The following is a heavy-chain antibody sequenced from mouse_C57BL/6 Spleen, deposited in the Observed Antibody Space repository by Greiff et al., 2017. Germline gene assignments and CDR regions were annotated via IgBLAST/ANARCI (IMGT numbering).Heavy chain of an antibody. CDR1: GYTFTSYW. D-gene: IGHD2-4*01. Sequence: VKLMESGTELVKPGASVKLSCKASGYTFTSYWMHWVKQRPGQGLEWIGNINPSNGGTNYNEKFKSKATLTVDKSSSTAYMQLSSLTSEDSAVYYCARSGIYYDYEDFDYWGQGTTLTVSS. CDR2: INPSNGGT. J-gene: IGHJ2*01. CDR3: ARSGIYYDYEDFDY. V-gene: IGHV1-53*01.